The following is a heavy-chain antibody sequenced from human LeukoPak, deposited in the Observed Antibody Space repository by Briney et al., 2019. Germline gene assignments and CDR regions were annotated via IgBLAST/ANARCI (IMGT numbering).Heavy chain of an antibody. CDR2: ISYDGSNK. CDR3: TKPGGAVSGTQFDY. CDR1: GFTFRSYG. J-gene: IGHJ4*02. Sequence: GGSLRLSCAASGFTFRSYGMHWVRQAPGKGLEWVAVISYDGSNKYYADSVKGRFTISRDNSKNTLYLQMNSLKTEDTAVYYCTKPGGAVSGTQFDYWGQGTLVTVSS. V-gene: IGHV3-30*18. D-gene: IGHD6-19*01.